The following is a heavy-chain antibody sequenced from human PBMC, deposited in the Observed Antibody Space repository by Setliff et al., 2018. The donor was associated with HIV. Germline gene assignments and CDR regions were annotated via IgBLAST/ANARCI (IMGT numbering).Heavy chain of an antibody. CDR2: IYWNDDK. CDR1: GFSLSTSGVG. CDR3: ASSIKPPHYFDY. V-gene: IGHV2-5*01. D-gene: IGHD3-10*01. Sequence: ESGPTLVNPTQTLTLTCTFSGFSLSTSGVGVGWIRQPPGKALEWLALIYWNDDKRYSPSLKSRLTITKDTSKNQVFLTMTNMDPVDTATYYCASSIKPPHYFDYWGQGTLVTVSS. J-gene: IGHJ4*02.